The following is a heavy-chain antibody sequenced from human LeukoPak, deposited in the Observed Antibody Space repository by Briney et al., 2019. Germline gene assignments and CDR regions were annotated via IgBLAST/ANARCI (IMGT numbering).Heavy chain of an antibody. CDR3: AKDRAYCGGDCYSNY. J-gene: IGHJ4*02. V-gene: IGHV3-23*01. CDR2: ISGSGGST. D-gene: IGHD2-21*02. Sequence: PGGSLRLSCAASGFTFSSYGMSWVRQAPGKGLEWVSAISGSGGSTYYADSVKGRFTISRDNSKNTLYLQMNSLRAEDTAVYYCAKDRAYCGGDCYSNYWGQGTLVTVSS. CDR1: GFTFSSYG.